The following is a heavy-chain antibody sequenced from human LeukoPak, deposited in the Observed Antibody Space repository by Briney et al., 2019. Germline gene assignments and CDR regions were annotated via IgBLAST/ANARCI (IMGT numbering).Heavy chain of an antibody. J-gene: IGHJ4*02. V-gene: IGHV1-8*01. Sequence: GAAVKISCKASGYTFTNYDINWVRQATGQGLEWMGWINSNNGNAGYAQKFQERVTLTRDTSVTTVYMELSRLRSEETAVYYCESGGLVAGPYYFDYWGKGTLVTVSS. D-gene: IGHD6-19*01. CDR1: GYTFTNYD. CDR2: INSNNGNA. CDR3: ESGGLVAGPYYFDY.